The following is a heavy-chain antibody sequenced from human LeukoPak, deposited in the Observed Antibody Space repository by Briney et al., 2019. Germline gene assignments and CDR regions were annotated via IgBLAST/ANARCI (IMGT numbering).Heavy chain of an antibody. J-gene: IGHJ3*02. Sequence: ASVKVSCKASGYTFTSYYMHWVRQAPGQGLEWMGIINPSGGSTSYAQKFQGRVTMTRDTSTSTVYMELSSLRSEDTAVYYCARHYDSSGYYHDAFDIWGQRSMVTVSS. D-gene: IGHD3-22*01. CDR3: ARHYDSSGYYHDAFDI. CDR2: INPSGGST. CDR1: GYTFTSYY. V-gene: IGHV1-46*01.